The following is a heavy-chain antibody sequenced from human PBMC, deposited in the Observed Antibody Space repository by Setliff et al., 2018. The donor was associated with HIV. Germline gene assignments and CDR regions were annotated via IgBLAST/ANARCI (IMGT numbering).Heavy chain of an antibody. CDR3: ARGPGYNDSSGYYLYYFDY. V-gene: IGHV4-4*07. CDR1: GGSINSYY. Sequence: SETLSLTCTVPGGSINSYYGSWIRQPAGKGLEWIGRIYTSGSANYNPSLKSRVTMSVDTSKNQFSLKLSSVTAADTTVYYCARGPGYNDSSGYYLYYFDYWGQGTLVTVSS. CDR2: IYTSGSA. J-gene: IGHJ4*02. D-gene: IGHD3-22*01.